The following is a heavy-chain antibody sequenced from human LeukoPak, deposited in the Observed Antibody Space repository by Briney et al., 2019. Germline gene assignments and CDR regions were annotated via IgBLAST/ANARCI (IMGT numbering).Heavy chain of an antibody. CDR2: IYPRDSDT. D-gene: IGHD1-26*01. CDR1: GYSFTSYW. V-gene: IGHV5-51*01. Sequence: GESLKISCKGSGYSFTSYWIGWVRQMPGKGLEWMGIIYPRDSDTRYSPSFQGQVTISADKSISTAYLQWSGLKASDTATYYCARVQSIVTPMKWFDPWGQGTLVTVSS. J-gene: IGHJ5*02. CDR3: ARVQSIVTPMKWFDP.